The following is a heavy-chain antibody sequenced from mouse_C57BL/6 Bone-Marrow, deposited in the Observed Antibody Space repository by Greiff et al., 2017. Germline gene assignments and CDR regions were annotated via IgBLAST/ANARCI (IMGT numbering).Heavy chain of an antibody. Sequence: VQLQQPGAGLVKPGASVKLSCKASGYTFTSYWMHWVKQRPGQGLEWIGMIHPNSGSTNYNEKFTSKATLTADKSSSTAYMQLSSLTSEDSAVYFCARDWDYCDYWGQGTTLTVSS. V-gene: IGHV1-64*01. CDR1: GYTFTSYW. J-gene: IGHJ2*01. D-gene: IGHD4-1*01. CDR2: IHPNSGST. CDR3: ARDWDYCDY.